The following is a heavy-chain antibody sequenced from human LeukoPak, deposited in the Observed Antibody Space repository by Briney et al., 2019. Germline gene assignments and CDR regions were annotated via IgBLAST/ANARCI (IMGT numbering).Heavy chain of an antibody. Sequence: GGSLRLSFAASGFTFSSYWMHWVRQVPGKGLVWVSRINSDGSSTSYADSLKGRFNISRDNAKNTLYLQMNSLRAEDTAVYYCAREGYYDFWGDVWGQGTTVTVSS. CDR2: INSDGSST. V-gene: IGHV3-74*01. D-gene: IGHD3-3*01. CDR3: AREGYYDFWGDV. J-gene: IGHJ6*02. CDR1: GFTFSSYW.